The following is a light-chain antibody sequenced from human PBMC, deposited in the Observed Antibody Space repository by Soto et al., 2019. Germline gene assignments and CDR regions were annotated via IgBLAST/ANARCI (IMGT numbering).Light chain of an antibody. V-gene: IGLV1-44*01. CDR3: ATWDDSLKGYV. Sequence: QSVLAQPRSGYGTPGQRVTISCSGSSSNIGSNTVNWYQQLPGTAPKLLIYSNNQRPSGVPERFFGFNSGTLASLAISGPQYEDKADYYCATWDDSLKGYVFATGSKVTVL. J-gene: IGLJ1*01. CDR1: SSNIGSNT. CDR2: SNN.